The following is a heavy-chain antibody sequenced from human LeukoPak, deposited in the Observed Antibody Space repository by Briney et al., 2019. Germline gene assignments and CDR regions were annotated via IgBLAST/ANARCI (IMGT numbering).Heavy chain of an antibody. CDR3: AAELHYYGMDV. D-gene: IGHD3-10*01. J-gene: IGHJ6*02. CDR2: IYHSGST. V-gene: IGHV4-30-2*01. CDR1: GGSISSGGYS. Sequence: PSETLSLTCTVSGGSISSGGYSWSWIRQPPGKGLEWIGYIYHSGSTYYNPSLKSRVTISVDRSKNQFSLKLSSVTAADTAVYYCAAELHYYGMDVWGQGTTVTVSS.